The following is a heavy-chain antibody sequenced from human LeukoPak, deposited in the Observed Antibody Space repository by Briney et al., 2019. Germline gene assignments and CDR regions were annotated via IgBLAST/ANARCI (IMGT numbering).Heavy chain of an antibody. D-gene: IGHD2-15*01. V-gene: IGHV4-39*07. CDR2: IYYSGST. J-gene: IGHJ6*03. Sequence: PSETLSLTCTVSGGSISSSSYYWGWIRQPPGKGLEWIGSIYYSGSTYYNPSLKSRVTISVDTSKNQFSLRLSSVTAADTAVYYCASGSPARGRSDYYYLDVWGKGTTVTVSS. CDR3: ASGSPARGRSDYYYLDV. CDR1: GGSISSSSYY.